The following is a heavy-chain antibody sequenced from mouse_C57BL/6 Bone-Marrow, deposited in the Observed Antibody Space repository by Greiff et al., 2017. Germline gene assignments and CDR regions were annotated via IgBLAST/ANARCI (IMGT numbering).Heavy chain of an antibody. J-gene: IGHJ2*01. V-gene: IGHV1-64*01. CDR1: GYTFTSYW. D-gene: IGHD1-1*01. Sequence: QVQLQQPGAELVKPGASVKLSCKASGYTFTSYWMHWVKQRPGQGLEWIGMIHPNSGSTNYNEKFKSKATLTVDKSSSTAYMQLSSLTSEDSAVYYCARWGTTVPRYFDYWGKGTTLTVSS. CDR2: IHPNSGST. CDR3: ARWGTTVPRYFDY.